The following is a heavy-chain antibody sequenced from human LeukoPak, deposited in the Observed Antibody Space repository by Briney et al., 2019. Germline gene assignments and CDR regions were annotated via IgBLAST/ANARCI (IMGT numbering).Heavy chain of an antibody. V-gene: IGHV1-69*06. J-gene: IGHJ4*02. CDR2: IIPIFGTA. Sequence: SVKVSCKASGYTFTGYYMHWVRQAPGQGLEWMGGIIPIFGTANYAQKFQGRVTITADKSTSTAYMELSSLRSEDTAVYYCATSDGYNSRPFDYWGQGTLVTVSS. CDR1: GYTFTGYY. D-gene: IGHD5-24*01. CDR3: ATSDGYNSRPFDY.